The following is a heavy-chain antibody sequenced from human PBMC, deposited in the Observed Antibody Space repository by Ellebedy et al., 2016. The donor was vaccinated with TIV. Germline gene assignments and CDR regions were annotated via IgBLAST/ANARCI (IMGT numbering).Heavy chain of an antibody. CDR3: ARVPARGYPDY. Sequence: SETLSLXXTVSGGSISSYYWSWIRQPPGKGLEWIGYIYYSGSTNYNPSLKSRVTISVDTSKNQFSLKLSSVTAADTAVYYCARVPARGYPDYWGQGTLVTVSS. CDR1: GGSISSYY. CDR2: IYYSGST. V-gene: IGHV4-59*01. J-gene: IGHJ4*02. D-gene: IGHD3-22*01.